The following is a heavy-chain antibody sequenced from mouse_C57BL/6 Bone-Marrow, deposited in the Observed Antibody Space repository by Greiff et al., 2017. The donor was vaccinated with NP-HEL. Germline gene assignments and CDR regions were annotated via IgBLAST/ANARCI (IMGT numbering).Heavy chain of an antibody. CDR1: GYTFTDYN. CDR2: INPNNGGT. D-gene: IGHD2-4*01. CDR3: ARRNYDYDPYYFDY. Sequence: DVQLQESGPELVKPGASVKIPCKASGYTFTDYNMDWVKQSHGKSLEWIGDINPNNGGTIYNQKFKGKATLTVDKSSSTAYMELRSLTSEDTAVYYCARRNYDYDPYYFDYWGQGTTLTVSS. V-gene: IGHV1-18*01. J-gene: IGHJ2*01.